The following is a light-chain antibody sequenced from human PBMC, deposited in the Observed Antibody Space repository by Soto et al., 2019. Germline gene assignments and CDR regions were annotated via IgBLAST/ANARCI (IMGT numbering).Light chain of an antibody. CDR2: DAS. Sequence: DIQMTQSPSSMSASVGHRVTITCEASQDISNYLNWYQQKPGKAPKLLIYDASNLETGVPSRFSGSGSGTDFTFTISSLQPEDIATYYCQQYDNPPLTFGGGTKVDIK. CDR3: QQYDNPPLT. CDR1: QDISNY. V-gene: IGKV1-33*01. J-gene: IGKJ4*01.